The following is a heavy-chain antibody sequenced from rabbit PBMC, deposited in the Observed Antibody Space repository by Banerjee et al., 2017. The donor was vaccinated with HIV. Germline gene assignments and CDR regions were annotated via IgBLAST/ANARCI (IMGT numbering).Heavy chain of an antibody. J-gene: IGHJ6*01. D-gene: IGHD1-1*01. CDR1: GFSLSNNYV. Sequence: QSLEESGGDLVKPGASLTLTCTASGFSLSNNYVMCWVRQAPGKGLEWIACINTGTGNLHYATWATGRFAISKTSSTTVTLQMTSLTAADTATYFCARRASNIYDGMDLRGPGTLVTVS. V-gene: IGHV1S40*01. CDR3: ARRASNIYDGMDL. CDR2: INTGTGNL.